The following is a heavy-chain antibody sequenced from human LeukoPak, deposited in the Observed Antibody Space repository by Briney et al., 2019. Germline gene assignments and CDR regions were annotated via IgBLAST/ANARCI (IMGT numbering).Heavy chain of an antibody. V-gene: IGHV3-7*01. CDR2: IKQDGSET. CDR3: VRGGYYLDY. D-gene: IGHD2-21*01. Sequence: GGSLSLSCATSGFTFSSYSMSWVRQAPGEGLEWVANIKQDGSETNHVDSVKGRFTISRDNAKNSLYLQTNSLRAEDTAVYYCVRGGYYLDYWGQGSLVTVSS. CDR1: GFTFSSYS. J-gene: IGHJ4*02.